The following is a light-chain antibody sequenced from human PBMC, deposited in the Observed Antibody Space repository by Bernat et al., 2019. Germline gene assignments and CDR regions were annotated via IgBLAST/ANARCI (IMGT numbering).Light chain of an antibody. CDR2: GAS. CDR3: QQYGGSPSYT. V-gene: IGKV3-20*01. CDR1: QSVTSSY. J-gene: IGKJ2*01. Sequence: EIVLTQSPGTLSLSPGERATLSCRASQSVTSSYLAWFHHKPGQAPRPLIYGASSRATGIPDRFSGSGSGTDFTLTISRLEPEDFAVYYCQQYGGSPSYTFGQGTKLEIK.